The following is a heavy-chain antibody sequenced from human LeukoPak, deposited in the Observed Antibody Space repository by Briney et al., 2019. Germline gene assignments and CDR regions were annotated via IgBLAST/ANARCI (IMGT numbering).Heavy chain of an antibody. CDR2: INPSGGST. CDR3: AKGAGDSSSWYAIFDY. CDR1: GYTFTNYY. D-gene: IGHD6-13*01. Sequence: ASVKVSCKASGYTFTNYYIHWVRQAPGQGLECMGIINPSGGSTSYAQKFQGRVTMTRDMSTSTVYMELSSLRAEDTAVYYCAKGAGDSSSWYAIFDYWGQGTLVTVSS. J-gene: IGHJ4*02. V-gene: IGHV1-46*01.